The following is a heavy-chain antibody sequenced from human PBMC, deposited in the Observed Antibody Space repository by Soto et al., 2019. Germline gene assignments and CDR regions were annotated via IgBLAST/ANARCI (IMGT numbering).Heavy chain of an antibody. J-gene: IGHJ4*01. CDR2: VYYTGTT. Sequence: TSETLSLTCSVSGSPISSYYWSWFRQPPGQGLEWLGYVYYTGTTTYNPSLKSRLTISLDTSKTQFSLKLGSVTAADTAVYYCARLGDYYQTFDYWGQGALVT. V-gene: IGHV4-59*08. D-gene: IGHD3-22*01. CDR3: ARLGDYYQTFDY. CDR1: GSPISSYY.